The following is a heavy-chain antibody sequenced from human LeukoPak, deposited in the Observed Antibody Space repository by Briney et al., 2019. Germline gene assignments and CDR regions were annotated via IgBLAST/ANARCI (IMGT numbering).Heavy chain of an antibody. D-gene: IGHD3-16*01. V-gene: IGHV3-23*01. J-gene: IGHJ4*02. Sequence: GGSLRLSCAASGFTFSSSAMSWVRQAPGKGLEWVSSISANGPSTYYADSVRGRFSISRDNSKNTLYLQMNSLRAEDTAVYYCARETRGEIDSWGQGTLVTVSS. CDR1: GFTFSSSA. CDR2: ISANGPST. CDR3: ARETRGEIDS.